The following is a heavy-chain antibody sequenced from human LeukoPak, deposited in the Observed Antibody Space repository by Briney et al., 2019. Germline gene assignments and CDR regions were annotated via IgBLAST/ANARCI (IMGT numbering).Heavy chain of an antibody. J-gene: IGHJ6*02. CDR1: GGTFSSYA. Sequence: SVKVSCKASGGTFSSYAISWVRQAPGQGLEWMGRIIPILGIASYAQKFQGRVTITADKSTSTAYMELSSLRSEDTAAYYCARGGIAAAGATSDYYYYYGMDVWGQGTTVTVSS. D-gene: IGHD6-13*01. CDR3: ARGGIAAAGATSDYYYYYGMDV. CDR2: IIPILGIA. V-gene: IGHV1-69*04.